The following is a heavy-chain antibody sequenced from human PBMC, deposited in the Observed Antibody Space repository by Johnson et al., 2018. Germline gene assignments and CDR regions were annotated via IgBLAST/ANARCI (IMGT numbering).Heavy chain of an antibody. CDR1: GGTFSSYA. CDR3: ARVRCSGGSCYSFFYGMDV. D-gene: IGHD2-15*01. J-gene: IGHJ6*02. V-gene: IGHV1-69*12. Sequence: QVQLVQSGAEVKKPGSSVKVSCKASGGTFSSYAISWVRQAPGQGLEWMGGIIPIFGTANYAQKFQGRVTITADESTSTAYMELSSLSSEDTAVYYCARVRCSGGSCYSFFYGMDVWGQGTTVTVSS. CDR2: IIPIFGTA.